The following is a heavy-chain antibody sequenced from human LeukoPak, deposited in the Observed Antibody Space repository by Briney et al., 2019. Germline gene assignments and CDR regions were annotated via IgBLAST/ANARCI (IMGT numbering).Heavy chain of an antibody. CDR2: IYYSGST. Sequence: SETLSLTCTVSGGSISSHYWSWIRQPPGKGLEWIGYIYYSGSTNYNPSLKSRVTISVDTPKNQFSLKLSSVTAADTAVYYCARGFLYCSTWGQGTLVTVSS. CDR1: GGSISSHY. V-gene: IGHV4-59*11. D-gene: IGHD2-2*01. CDR3: ARGFLYCST. J-gene: IGHJ5*02.